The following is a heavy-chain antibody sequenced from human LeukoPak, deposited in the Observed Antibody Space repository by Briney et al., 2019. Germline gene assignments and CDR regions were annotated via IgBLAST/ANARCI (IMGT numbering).Heavy chain of an antibody. CDR2: ITDSGGTT. J-gene: IGHJ4*02. CDR3: AKLWRGSHPRYFDH. CDR1: GFTFTNYA. V-gene: IGHV3-23*01. D-gene: IGHD1-26*01. Sequence: PGGSLRLSCAASGFTFTNYAMSWVRQAPGKGLEWVSTITDSGGTTFYADSVKGRFTISRDNFKNTVFLQMNSLRAEDTAVYYCAKLWRGSHPRYFDHWGQGTLVTASS.